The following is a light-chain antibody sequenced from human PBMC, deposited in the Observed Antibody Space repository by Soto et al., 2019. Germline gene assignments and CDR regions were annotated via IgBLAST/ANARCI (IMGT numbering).Light chain of an antibody. CDR2: GAS. CDR3: QQYKNWPL. V-gene: IGKV3-15*01. J-gene: IGKJ5*01. Sequence: MMMTPTPATLSVSAGGSVTLSCRTSHSVNSHVAWYQQKPGQAPRLLLYGASTRATGIPVRFSGSGFGTELTLTISSLQSEDFAVYYCQQYKNWPLFGQGTRLEIK. CDR1: HSVNSH.